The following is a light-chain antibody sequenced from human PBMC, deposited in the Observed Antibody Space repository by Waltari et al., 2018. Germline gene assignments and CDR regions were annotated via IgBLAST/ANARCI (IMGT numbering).Light chain of an antibody. CDR3: GTWDSSLSARV. CDR1: SSNIGNNY. Sequence: QSVLTQPPSVSAAPGQKVTISCSGSSSNIGNNYVSWYQQLPGTAPKLLIYDNKKRPSGIPDRVSGSKAGTSATLGITGLQTGDEADYYCGTWDSSLSARVFGGGTKLTVL. J-gene: IGLJ3*02. V-gene: IGLV1-51*01. CDR2: DNK.